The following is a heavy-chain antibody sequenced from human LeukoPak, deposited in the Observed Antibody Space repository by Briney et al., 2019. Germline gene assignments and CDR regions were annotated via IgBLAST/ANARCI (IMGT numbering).Heavy chain of an antibody. Sequence: ASVKVSCKASGYTFTSYGISWVRQAPGQGLEWMGWISAYNGNTNYAQKLQGRVTMTTDTSTSTAYMELRSLRSDDTAVDYCARDLDYGLAVGPDYYYYYMDVWGKGTTVTVSS. J-gene: IGHJ6*03. CDR3: ARDLDYGLAVGPDYYYYYMDV. CDR1: GYTFTSYG. V-gene: IGHV1-18*01. D-gene: IGHD4-17*01. CDR2: ISAYNGNT.